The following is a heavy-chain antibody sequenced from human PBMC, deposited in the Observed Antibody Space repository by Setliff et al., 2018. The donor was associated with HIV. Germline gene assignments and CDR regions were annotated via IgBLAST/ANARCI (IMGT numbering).Heavy chain of an antibody. D-gene: IGHD5-12*01. V-gene: IGHV4-34*01. CDR3: AKSPGFSGYGGSG. J-gene: IGHJ4*02. CDR2: ISYSGST. CDR1: GGSFSDYS. Sequence: SETLSLTCAVYGGSFSDYSWSWIRQPPGKGLEWIGEISYSGSTNYNPSLKSRVTISIDTSKNQFSPRLTSVTAADTAVYYCAKSPGFSGYGGSGWGQGTLVTVSS.